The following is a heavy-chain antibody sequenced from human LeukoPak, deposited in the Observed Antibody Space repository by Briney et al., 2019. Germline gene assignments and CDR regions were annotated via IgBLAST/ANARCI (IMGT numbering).Heavy chain of an antibody. V-gene: IGHV4-38-2*02. Sequence: PSETLSLTCIVSGDSINTDYYWGWIRQPPGKGLEWIGSIYHSGSTYYNPSLKSRVTISVDTSKNQFSLKLSSVTAADTAVYYCARDGRDIWRLPGYHFDYWGQGTLVTVSS. CDR2: IYHSGST. CDR1: GDSINTDYY. CDR3: ARDGRDIWRLPGYHFDY. J-gene: IGHJ4*02. D-gene: IGHD3-3*01.